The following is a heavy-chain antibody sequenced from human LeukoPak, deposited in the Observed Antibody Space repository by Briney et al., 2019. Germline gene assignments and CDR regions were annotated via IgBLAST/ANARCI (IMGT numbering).Heavy chain of an antibody. CDR3: ARDFTPPHCTTPNCPRGGWFDP. D-gene: IGHD2-8*01. CDR1: DYTFSNYG. CDR2: INPYNGNT. V-gene: IGHV1-18*01. J-gene: IGHJ5*02. Sequence: ASVKVSCKASDYTFSNYGISWVRQAPGQGPEWMGWINPYNGNTRYAENLQGRVTMTTDTSTSTAYMELRSLRSDDTAIYYCARDFTPPHCTTPNCPRGGWFDPWGQGTLVTVSS.